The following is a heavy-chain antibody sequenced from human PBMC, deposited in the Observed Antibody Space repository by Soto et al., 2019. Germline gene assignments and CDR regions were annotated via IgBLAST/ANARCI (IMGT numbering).Heavy chain of an antibody. Sequence: PGGSLRLSCAASGFNFCSYWMHWVRQAPGKGLVWVSRINSDGSSTSYADSVKGRFTISRDNAKNTLYLQMNSLRAEDTAVYYCARVRGYSYGPRFEPWGQGTLVTVSS. CDR2: INSDGSST. CDR1: GFNFCSYW. D-gene: IGHD5-18*01. V-gene: IGHV3-74*01. J-gene: IGHJ5*02. CDR3: ARVRGYSYGPRFEP.